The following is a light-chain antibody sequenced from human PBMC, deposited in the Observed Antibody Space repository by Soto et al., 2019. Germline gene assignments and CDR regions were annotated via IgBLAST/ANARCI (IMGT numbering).Light chain of an antibody. CDR2: DAS. CDR3: QQCYMGWT. CDR1: QSISSW. Sequence: DIQMTQSPSTLSASVGDTVTVTCRASQSISSWLAWYQQKPGQAPKLLIYDASTLESGVPSRFSGTGSGTEFTFSITSLQPEDFGTYYCQQCYMGWTFGQGTKVDI. V-gene: IGKV1-5*01. J-gene: IGKJ1*01.